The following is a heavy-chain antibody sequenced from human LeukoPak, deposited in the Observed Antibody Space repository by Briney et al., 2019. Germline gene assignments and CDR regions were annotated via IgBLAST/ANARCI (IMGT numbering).Heavy chain of an antibody. CDR2: IYHSGST. D-gene: IGHD3-9*01. CDR1: GYSISSGYY. V-gene: IGHV4-38-2*02. CDR3: ARVYYDILTGTNWFDP. Sequence: PSETLSLTCTVSGYSISSGYYWGWIRQPPGKGLEWIGSIYHSGSTYYNPSLKSRVTISVDTSKNQFSLKLSSVTAADTAVYYCARVYYDILTGTNWFDPWGQGTLVIVSS. J-gene: IGHJ5*02.